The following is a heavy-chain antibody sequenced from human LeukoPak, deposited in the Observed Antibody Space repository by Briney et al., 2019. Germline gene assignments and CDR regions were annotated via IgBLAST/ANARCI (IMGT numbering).Heavy chain of an antibody. V-gene: IGHV4-59*01. CDR1: GGSISSYY. J-gene: IGHJ3*02. CDR3: ARDKSSSGYYSDAFDI. CDR2: IYYSGST. Sequence: PSETLSLTCTVSGGSISSYYWSWIRLPPGKGLEWIGYIYYSGSTNYNPSLKSRVTISVDTSKNQFSLKLSSVTAADTAVYYCARDKSSSGYYSDAFDIWGQGTMVTVSS. D-gene: IGHD3-22*01.